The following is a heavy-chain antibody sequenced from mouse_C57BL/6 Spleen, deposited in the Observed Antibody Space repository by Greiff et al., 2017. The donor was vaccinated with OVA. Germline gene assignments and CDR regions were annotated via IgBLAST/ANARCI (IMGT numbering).Heavy chain of an antibody. D-gene: IGHD1-1*01. J-gene: IGHJ3*01. CDR1: GYSFTGYY. Sequence: EVQLQQSGPELVKPGASVKISCKASGYSFTGYYMNWVKQSPEKSLEWIGEINPSTGGTTYNQKFKAKATLTVDKSSSAAYMQLKSLTSEDSAVYYCARMDYYGSSYDWFAYWGQGTLVTVSA. V-gene: IGHV1-42*01. CDR2: INPSTGGT. CDR3: ARMDYYGSSYDWFAY.